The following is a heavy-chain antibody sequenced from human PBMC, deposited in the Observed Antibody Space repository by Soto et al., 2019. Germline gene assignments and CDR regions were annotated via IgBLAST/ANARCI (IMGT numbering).Heavy chain of an antibody. V-gene: IGHV3-23*01. J-gene: IGHJ4*02. CDR1: GFTFSSYA. CDR2: ISGSGGST. D-gene: IGHD2-15*01. Sequence: EVQLLESGGGLVQPGGSLRLSCAASGFTFSSYAMSWVRQALGKGLEWVSTISGSGGSTHYADSVKGRFTISRDNSKKILYLQMNSLRAEDTAVYYCAKDLGYCSGGSCYSGVSDYWGQGTLVTVSP. CDR3: AKDLGYCSGGSCYSGVSDY.